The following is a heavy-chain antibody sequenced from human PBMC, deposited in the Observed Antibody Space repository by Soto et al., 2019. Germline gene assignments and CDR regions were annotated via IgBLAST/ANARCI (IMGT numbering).Heavy chain of an antibody. CDR1: GYTFIRYG. CDR3: ARGGYYDNSCGKLSHYGLDV. J-gene: IGHJ6*02. Sequence: QVQLAQSANEVKKPGASVRVSCKAAGYTFIRYGIAWVRQAPGQGLEWMGWISPYNDYTVYAQKFQGRVSMTADKSTRTVYMNLRGLKSDGTAVYYCARGGYYDNSCGKLSHYGLDVWGQGTSVSVSS. CDR2: ISPYNDYT. D-gene: IGHD3-16*01. V-gene: IGHV1-18*01.